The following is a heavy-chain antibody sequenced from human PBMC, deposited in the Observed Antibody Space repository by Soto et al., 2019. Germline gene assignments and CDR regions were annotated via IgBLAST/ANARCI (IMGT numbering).Heavy chain of an antibody. J-gene: IGHJ4*02. Sequence: QVQLQESGPGLVKPSQTLSLTCTVSGGSISSGGYYWSWIRQQQGKGQEWIGYIYYSGSAYYNASLKSRVXXSXDXXKNQFSLKLSSVTAADTAVYYCARFTASTGKYFDYWGQGTLVTVSS. CDR3: ARFTASTGKYFDY. CDR1: GGSISSGGYY. V-gene: IGHV4-31*03. CDR2: IYYSGSA. D-gene: IGHD2-2*01.